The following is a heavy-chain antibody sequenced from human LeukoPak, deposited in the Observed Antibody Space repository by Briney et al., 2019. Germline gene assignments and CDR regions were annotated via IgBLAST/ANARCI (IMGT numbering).Heavy chain of an antibody. Sequence: GTSLRLSCAASGFTFSNYGMNWVRQAPGKGLEWVSFISGTSSYIYYAESVRGRFTISRDNAESSLYLQMNSLRAEDTAVYYCASGVVSAYWGQGTLVTVSS. CDR3: ASGVVSAY. V-gene: IGHV3-21*01. CDR1: GFTFSNYG. D-gene: IGHD3-3*01. CDR2: ISGTSSYI. J-gene: IGHJ4*02.